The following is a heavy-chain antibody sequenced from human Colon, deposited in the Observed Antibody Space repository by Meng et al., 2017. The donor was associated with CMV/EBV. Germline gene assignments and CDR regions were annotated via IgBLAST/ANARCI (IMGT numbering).Heavy chain of an antibody. CDR1: GYSFTSYW. V-gene: IGHV5-51*01. D-gene: IGHD3-10*01. Sequence: GESLKISCKGSGYSFTSYWIGWVRPLPGKGLEWMGIIYPGDSDTRYSPSFQGQVTISADKSISTAYLQWSSLKASDTAMYYCARLSHYYGSESYYKDYCYGMDVWGQGTTVTVSS. J-gene: IGHJ6*02. CDR2: IYPGDSDT. CDR3: ARLSHYYGSESYYKDYCYGMDV.